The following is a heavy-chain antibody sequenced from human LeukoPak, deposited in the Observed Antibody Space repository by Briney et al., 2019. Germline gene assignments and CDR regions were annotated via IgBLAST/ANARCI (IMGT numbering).Heavy chain of an antibody. J-gene: IGHJ4*02. Sequence: GGPLRLSCAASGFAFSDYYMSWIRQAPGKGLEGVSYISSSGSTIYYADSVKGRFTISRDNAKNSLYLQMNSLRAEDTAVYYYARTRAYYDFWSGYPSPHYFDYWGQGTLVTVSS. D-gene: IGHD3-3*01. CDR1: GFAFSDYY. CDR3: ARTRAYYDFWSGYPSPHYFDY. CDR2: ISSSGSTI. V-gene: IGHV3-11*01.